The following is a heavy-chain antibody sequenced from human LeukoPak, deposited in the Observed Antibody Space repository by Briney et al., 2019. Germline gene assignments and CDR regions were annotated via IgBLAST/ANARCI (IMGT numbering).Heavy chain of an antibody. V-gene: IGHV4-59*08. J-gene: IGHJ4*02. CDR2: IYYSGST. CDR3: ARAGDFWSGYSVDY. Sequence: PSETLSLTCTVSGGSISSYYWSWIRQPPGKGLEWIGYIYYSGSTNYNPSLKSRVTISADTSKNQFSLKLSSVTAADTAVYYCARAGDFWSGYSVDYWGQGTLVTVSS. CDR1: GGSISSYY. D-gene: IGHD3-3*01.